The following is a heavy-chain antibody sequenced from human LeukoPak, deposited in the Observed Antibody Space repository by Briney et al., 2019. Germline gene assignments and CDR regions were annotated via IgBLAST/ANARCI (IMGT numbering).Heavy chain of an antibody. Sequence: ASVKVSCKASGGTFSSYAISWVRQAPGQGLEWMGGIIPIFGTANYAQKFQGRVTITADESTSTAYMELSSLRSEDTAVYYCARVTRDGYQLLSGYFDYWGQGTLVTVSS. D-gene: IGHD2-2*01. V-gene: IGHV1-69*13. CDR2: IIPIFGTA. CDR1: GGTFSSYA. CDR3: ARVTRDGYQLLSGYFDY. J-gene: IGHJ4*02.